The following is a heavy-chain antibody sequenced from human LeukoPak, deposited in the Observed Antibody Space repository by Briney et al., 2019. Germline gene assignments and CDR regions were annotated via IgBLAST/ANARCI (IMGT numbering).Heavy chain of an antibody. Sequence: SETLSLTGAVSGGSISSGGYSWSWIRQPPGKGLEWIGYIYYSGSTYYNPSLKSRVTISVDTSKNQFSLKLSSVTAADTAVYYCARSIDNWFDPWGQGTLVTVSS. V-gene: IGHV4-30-4*01. CDR1: GGSISSGGYS. J-gene: IGHJ5*02. CDR2: IYYSGST. CDR3: ARSIDNWFDP. D-gene: IGHD6-6*01.